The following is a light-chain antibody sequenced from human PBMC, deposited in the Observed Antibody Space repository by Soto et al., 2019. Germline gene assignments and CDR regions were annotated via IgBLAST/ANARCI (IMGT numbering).Light chain of an antibody. CDR3: QQYESLPLT. Sequence: DIQMTQSPSSLSASVGDRVTITCQASQDINKNLIWYQQKPGKAPKLLIYDASALETGVPSRFSGSGSGTGFTFTISRLQPEDFATYYCQQYESLPLTFGQGTRLEIK. CDR1: QDINKN. J-gene: IGKJ5*01. V-gene: IGKV1-33*01. CDR2: DAS.